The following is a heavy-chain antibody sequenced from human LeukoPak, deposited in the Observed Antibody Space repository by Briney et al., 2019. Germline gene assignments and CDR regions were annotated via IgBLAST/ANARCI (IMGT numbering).Heavy chain of an antibody. CDR2: FDPEDGET. J-gene: IGHJ4*02. D-gene: IGHD6-6*01. V-gene: IGHV1-24*01. CDR1: GYTLTELS. CDR3: ATDLLPHYSSSPRRDY. Sequence: ASVRVSCKVSGYTLTELSMHWVRQAPGKGPEWMGGFDPEDGETIYAQKFQGRVTMTEDTSTDTAYMELSSLRSEDTAVYYCATDLLPHYSSSPRRDYWGQGTLVTVSS.